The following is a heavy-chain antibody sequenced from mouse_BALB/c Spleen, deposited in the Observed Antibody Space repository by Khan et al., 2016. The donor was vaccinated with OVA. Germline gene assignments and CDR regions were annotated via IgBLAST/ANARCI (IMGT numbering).Heavy chain of an antibody. J-gene: IGHJ3*01. CDR3: ARNYDYDEGLAY. CDR1: GFSLTSYG. Sequence: QVQLQQSGPGLVQPSQSLSITCTVSGFSLTSYGIHWVRQSPGKGLEWLGVIWSGGSTHYNADFISRLNISTDNSKSQVFFKMNSLQANDRAKCWCARNYDYDEGLAYWGQGTLVTVSA. D-gene: IGHD2-4*01. V-gene: IGHV2-2*02. CDR2: IWSGGST.